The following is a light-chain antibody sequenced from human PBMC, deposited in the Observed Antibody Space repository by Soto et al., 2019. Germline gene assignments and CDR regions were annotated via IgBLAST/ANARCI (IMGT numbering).Light chain of an antibody. J-gene: IGKJ3*01. Sequence: DIQMTQSPSTLSASVGDRVTITCRASRSISRSLAWYQQKSGKAPKLLIYDASSLESGVPSRFSGSGFGTEFTLTISGLQPHDFATYYCQQYQSYFLTFGPGTTVDMK. V-gene: IGKV1-5*01. CDR2: DAS. CDR3: QQYQSYFLT. CDR1: RSISRS.